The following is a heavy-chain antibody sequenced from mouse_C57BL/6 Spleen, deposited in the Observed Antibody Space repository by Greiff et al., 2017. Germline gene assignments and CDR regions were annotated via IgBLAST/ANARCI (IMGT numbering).Heavy chain of an antibody. Sequence: VQLQQSGAELVRPGASVTLSCKASGYTFTDYEMHWVKQTPVHGLEWIGAIDPETGGTAYNQKFKGKAILTADKSSSTAYMELRSLTSEDSAVYYCTRNYGSSRDPCYCWGQSNTLTVSS. CDR3: TRNYGSSRDPCYC. J-gene: IGHJ2*01. CDR1: GYTFTDYE. D-gene: IGHD1-1*01. V-gene: IGHV1-15*01. CDR2: IDPETGGT.